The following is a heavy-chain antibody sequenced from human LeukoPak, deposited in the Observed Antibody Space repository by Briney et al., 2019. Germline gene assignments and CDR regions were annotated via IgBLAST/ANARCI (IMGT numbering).Heavy chain of an antibody. D-gene: IGHD1-26*01. CDR3: ARVRTGSYYIDY. V-gene: IGHV4-61*01. CDR2: LFYSGST. CDR1: GGSVSSNSYY. Sequence: SETLSLTCTVSGGSVSSNSYYWSWIRQPPGKGLECIGYLFYSGSTNYNPSLKSRLTISVDTSKDQFSLKLNSVTAADTAVYYCARVRTGSYYIDYWGQGTLVTVSS. J-gene: IGHJ4*02.